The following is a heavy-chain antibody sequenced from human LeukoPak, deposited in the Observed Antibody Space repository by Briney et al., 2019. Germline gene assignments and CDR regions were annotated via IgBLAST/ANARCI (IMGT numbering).Heavy chain of an antibody. CDR1: GFPFSHYN. J-gene: IGHJ6*03. V-gene: IGHV3-21*01. Sequence: PGGSLRLSCAASGFPFSHYNMNWVRQAPGKGLEWVSSISSSRGYIYYADSVKGRFTISRDNAKNSLYLQMNSLRAEDTAVYYCARGRDDIVNYMDVWGKGTTVTVSS. D-gene: IGHD3-16*02. CDR2: ISSSRGYI. CDR3: ARGRDDIVNYMDV.